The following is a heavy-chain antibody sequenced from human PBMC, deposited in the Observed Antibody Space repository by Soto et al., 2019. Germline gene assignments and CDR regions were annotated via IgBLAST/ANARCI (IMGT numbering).Heavy chain of an antibody. J-gene: IGHJ5*02. CDR2: IYHSGST. Sequence: SETLSLTCAVSGGSISSSNWWSWVRQPPGKGLELIGEIYHSGSTNYNPSLKSRVTISVDKSKNQFSLKLSSVTAADTAVYYCASLVPLYYYDSSGSFWFDPWGQGTLVTVSS. D-gene: IGHD3-22*01. CDR1: GGSISSSNW. CDR3: ASLVPLYYYDSSGSFWFDP. V-gene: IGHV4-4*02.